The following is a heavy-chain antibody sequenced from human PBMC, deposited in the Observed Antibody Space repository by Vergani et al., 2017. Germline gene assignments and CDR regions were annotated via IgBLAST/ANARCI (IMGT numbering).Heavy chain of an antibody. CDR3: AQGIAARPRWFDP. J-gene: IGHJ5*02. D-gene: IGHD6-25*01. Sequence: QVQLLESGGGVVQPGRSLRLSCAASGFTFSSYAMHWVRQAPGKGLEWVAVISYDGSNKYYADSVKGRFTISRDNSKNTLYLQMNSLRAEDTAVYYCAQGIAARPRWFDPWGQGTLVSVAS. CDR1: GFTFSSYA. CDR2: ISYDGSNK. V-gene: IGHV3-30-3*02.